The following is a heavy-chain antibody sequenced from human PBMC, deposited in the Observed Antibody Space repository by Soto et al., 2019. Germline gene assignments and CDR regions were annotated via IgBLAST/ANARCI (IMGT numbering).Heavy chain of an antibody. Sequence: SETLSLTCTVSGGSISSRRNYWGWIRQPPGKGLEWIGTIFYSGSTYYNPSLKSRVTISVDTSKNQFSLKLSSVTAAETAVYYCASSESHWAQGTLVTVS. CDR1: GGSISSRRNY. J-gene: IGHJ1*01. CDR2: IFYSGST. V-gene: IGHV4-39*01. CDR3: ASSESH.